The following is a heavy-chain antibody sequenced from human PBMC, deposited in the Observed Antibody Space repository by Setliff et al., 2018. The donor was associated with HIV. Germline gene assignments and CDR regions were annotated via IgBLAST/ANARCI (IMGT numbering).Heavy chain of an antibody. Sequence: EASVKVSCKASGGTFSSYAISWVRQTPGQGLEWMGGIIAISGTPNYAQKFQGRATITADESTSTAYMELSSLRSEDTAVYYCARAGYSSGWYSAWGQGTLVTVSS. CDR3: ARAGYSSGWYSA. V-gene: IGHV1-69*13. CDR2: IIAISGTP. J-gene: IGHJ5*02. D-gene: IGHD6-19*01. CDR1: GGTFSSYA.